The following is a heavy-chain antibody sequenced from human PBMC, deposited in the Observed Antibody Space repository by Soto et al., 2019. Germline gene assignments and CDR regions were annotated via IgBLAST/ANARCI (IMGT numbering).Heavy chain of an antibody. Sequence: QVQLVQSGAEVKKPGSSVKVSCKASGGTFSSYAISWVRQAPGQGLEWMGGIIPIFGTANYAQKFQVRVTITADESTSTAYMELSSLRSEDTAVYYCAREDIVVVPAAIGYYYGMDVWGQGTTVTVSS. V-gene: IGHV1-69*01. CDR3: AREDIVVVPAAIGYYYGMDV. CDR1: GGTFSSYA. D-gene: IGHD2-2*02. J-gene: IGHJ6*02. CDR2: IIPIFGTA.